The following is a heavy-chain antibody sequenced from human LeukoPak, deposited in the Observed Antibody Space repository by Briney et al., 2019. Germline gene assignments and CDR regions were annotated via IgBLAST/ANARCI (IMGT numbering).Heavy chain of an antibody. V-gene: IGHV1-46*01. CDR3: ARDSTATTRPYFYDGMGV. D-gene: IGHD4-17*01. CDR1: GYTFSSYY. J-gene: IGHJ6*01. Sequence: EASVKVSCKASGYTFSSYYMHWVRQTPGQGLEWMGIINPSGGSTSYAQKFQGTVTMTRDKSMSTAYMELSSLTSGDTAIYYCARDSTATTRPYFYDGMGVWGQGTTVTVSS. CDR2: INPSGGST.